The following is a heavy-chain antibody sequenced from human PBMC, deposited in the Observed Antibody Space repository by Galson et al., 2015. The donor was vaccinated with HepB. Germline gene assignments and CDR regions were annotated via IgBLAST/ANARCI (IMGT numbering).Heavy chain of an antibody. CDR2: ISGSGGST. CDR3: AKGPAAGTTHYYYYYYMDV. D-gene: IGHD6-13*01. V-gene: IGHV3-23*01. Sequence: SLRLSCAASGFTFSSYAMSWVRQAPGKGLEWVSGISGSGGSTYYADSVKGRFTISRDKSKNTLYLQMNSLRAEDTAVYYCAKGPAAGTTHYYYYYYMDVWGKGTTVTVSS. J-gene: IGHJ6*03. CDR1: GFTFSSYA.